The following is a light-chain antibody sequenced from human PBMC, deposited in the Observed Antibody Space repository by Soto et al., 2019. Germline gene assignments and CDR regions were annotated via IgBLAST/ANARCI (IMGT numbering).Light chain of an antibody. CDR2: DVS. V-gene: IGLV2-14*01. Sequence: QSALTQPASVSGSPGQSITISCTGTGNDVGGYNYVSWFQQHPGTAPKLMIYDVSNRPSGVSNRFSGSKSGNTASLTISGFQAEDEADYYCSSFTSSTTRVFGAGTKLTVL. J-gene: IGLJ1*01. CDR3: SSFTSSTTRV. CDR1: GNDVGGYNY.